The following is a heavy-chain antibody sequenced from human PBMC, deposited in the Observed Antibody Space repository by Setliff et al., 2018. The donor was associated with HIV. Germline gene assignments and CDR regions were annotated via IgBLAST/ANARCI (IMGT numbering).Heavy chain of an antibody. CDR3: ARRVSYATSGYSLGY. CDR1: GYTFTNFY. CDR2: VNSGSDST. J-gene: IGHJ4*02. Sequence: ASVKVSCKASGYTFTNFYLHWVRLAPGQGLEWMGMVNSGSDSTVFAQKFQGRVTMTTDTSTNTVYLELTSLRSEDTAVYFCARRVSYATSGYSLGYWGQGTLVTVSS. V-gene: IGHV1-46*01. D-gene: IGHD5-12*01.